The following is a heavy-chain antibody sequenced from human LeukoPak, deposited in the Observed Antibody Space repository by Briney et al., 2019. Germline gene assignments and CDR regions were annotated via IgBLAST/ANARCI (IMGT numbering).Heavy chain of an antibody. CDR2: ISSGGGYI. V-gene: IGHV3-21*01. Sequence: PGGSLRLSCAASGFIFSNYNMNWVRQAPGKGLEWVSSISSGGGYIYYADSMKGRFTVSRDNTKNSVYLQMNSLRVEDTAIYYCARGDSSSLGDYWGQGTLVTVSS. CDR3: ARGDSSSLGDY. J-gene: IGHJ4*02. CDR1: GFIFSNYN. D-gene: IGHD6-13*01.